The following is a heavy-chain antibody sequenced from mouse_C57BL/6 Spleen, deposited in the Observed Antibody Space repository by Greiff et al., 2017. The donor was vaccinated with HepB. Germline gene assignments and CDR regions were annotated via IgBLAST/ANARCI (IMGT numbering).Heavy chain of an antibody. CDR3: ARSTHYYGSSHVNWYFDV. J-gene: IGHJ1*03. CDR1: GYTFTSYW. D-gene: IGHD1-1*01. CDR2: IDPSDSYT. Sequence: QVQLQQPGAELVMPGASVKLSCKASGYTFTSYWMHWVKQRPGQGLEWIGEIDPSDSYTNYNQKFKGKSTLTVDKSSSTAYMQLSSLTSEDSAVYYCARSTHYYGSSHVNWYFDVWGTGTTVTVSS. V-gene: IGHV1-69*01.